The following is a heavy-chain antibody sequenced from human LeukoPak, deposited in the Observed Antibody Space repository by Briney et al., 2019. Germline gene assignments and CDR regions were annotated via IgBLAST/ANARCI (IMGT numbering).Heavy chain of an antibody. J-gene: IGHJ3*02. V-gene: IGHV3-23*01. Sequence: GGSLRLSCAASGFTFSTYAMSWVRQAPGKGLEWVSGISWNSGSIGYADSVKGRFTISRDNSKNTLYLQMNSLRAEDTAVYYCAKDRVTGTNDAFDIWGQGTMVTVSS. CDR3: AKDRVTGTNDAFDI. D-gene: IGHD1-20*01. CDR1: GFTFSTYA. CDR2: ISWNSGSI.